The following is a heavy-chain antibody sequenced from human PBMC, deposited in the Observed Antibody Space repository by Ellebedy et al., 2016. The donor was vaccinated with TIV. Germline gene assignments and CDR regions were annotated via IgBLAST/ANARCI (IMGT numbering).Heavy chain of an antibody. CDR3: ARDALLWFGELSYDFDY. J-gene: IGHJ4*02. D-gene: IGHD3-10*01. Sequence: GESLKISCTGSGFTFGDYAMSWFRQAPGKGLEWIGFMKTKTYGATTEYAASVKGRFTISRDDSKSIAYLQMNSLRIEDTAVYYCARDALLWFGELSYDFDYWGQGTLVTVSS. CDR2: MKTKTYGATT. V-gene: IGHV3-49*03. CDR1: GFTFGDYA.